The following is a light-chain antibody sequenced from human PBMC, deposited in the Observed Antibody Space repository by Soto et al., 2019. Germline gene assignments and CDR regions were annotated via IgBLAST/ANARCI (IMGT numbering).Light chain of an antibody. CDR3: RSSAGTIRFLL. CDR2: EVN. CDR1: SSDIGGDNS. V-gene: IGLV2-8*01. Sequence: QSALTQPPSASGSPGQSVTISCTGTSSDIGGDNSVSWYQQHPGKAPKLMIYEVNKRPLGVPDRFSGSKSGNTASLTVSGLQADDEADYYCRSSAGTIRFLLFGGGTKLTVL. J-gene: IGLJ3*02.